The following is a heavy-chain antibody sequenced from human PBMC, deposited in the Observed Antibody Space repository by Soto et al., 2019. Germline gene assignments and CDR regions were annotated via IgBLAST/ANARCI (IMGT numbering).Heavy chain of an antibody. J-gene: IGHJ6*02. Sequence: QPGGSLRLSCAASGFTVSSNYMTWVRQAPGKGLEWVSLIYSGGATFYTDSVEGRFTISRDSSKNILFLQMHSLRAEDTAIYYCARVQGHGDSGIDVWGQGTTVTVSS. CDR1: GFTVSSNY. D-gene: IGHD4-17*01. V-gene: IGHV3-53*01. CDR2: IYSGGAT. CDR3: ARVQGHGDSGIDV.